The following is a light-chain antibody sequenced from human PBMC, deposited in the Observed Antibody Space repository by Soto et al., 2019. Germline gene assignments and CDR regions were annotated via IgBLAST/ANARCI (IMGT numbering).Light chain of an antibody. Sequence: QSVLTQPPSASGTPGQRVTISCSGSSSNIGSNILNWYRQVPGTAPKLLIYNNVHRPSGVPDRFSGSKSGASGSLAISGLQGGDEADYYCSAWDGSLNGLVFGGGTKLTVL. CDR3: SAWDGSLNGLV. V-gene: IGLV1-44*01. CDR1: SSNIGSNI. CDR2: NNV. J-gene: IGLJ3*02.